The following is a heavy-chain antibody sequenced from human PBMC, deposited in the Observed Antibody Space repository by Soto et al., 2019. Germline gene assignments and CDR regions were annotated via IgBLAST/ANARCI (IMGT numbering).Heavy chain of an antibody. Sequence: ASVKVSCKASGYTFTGYYMHWVLQAPGQGLEWMGWINPNSGGTNYAQKFQGRVTMTRDTSISTAYMELSRLRSDDTAVYYCASVGSSPQPLYYYYYGMDVWGQGTTVTVSS. V-gene: IGHV1-2*02. CDR1: GYTFTGYY. CDR3: ASVGSSPQPLYYYYYGMDV. J-gene: IGHJ6*02. D-gene: IGHD6-6*01. CDR2: INPNSGGT.